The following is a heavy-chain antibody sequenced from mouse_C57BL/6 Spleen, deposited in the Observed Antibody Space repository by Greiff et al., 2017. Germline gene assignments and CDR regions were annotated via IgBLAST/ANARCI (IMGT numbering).Heavy chain of an antibody. CDR3: ARGRTYDYDDYAMDY. CDR2: IYPGSGST. J-gene: IGHJ4*01. CDR1: GYTFTSYW. D-gene: IGHD2-4*01. V-gene: IGHV1-55*01. Sequence: VQLQQPGAELVKPGASVKMSCKASGYTFTSYWITWVKQRPGQGLEWIGDIYPGSGSTNYNEKFKSKATLTVDTSSSTAYMQLSSLTSEDSAVYYCARGRTYDYDDYAMDYWGQGTSVTVSS.